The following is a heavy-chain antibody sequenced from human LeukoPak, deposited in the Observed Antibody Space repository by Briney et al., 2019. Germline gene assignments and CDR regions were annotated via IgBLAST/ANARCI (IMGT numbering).Heavy chain of an antibody. V-gene: IGHV7-4-1*02. D-gene: IGHD6-6*01. Sequence: GASVKVSCKASGYSFTGSAMNWVRRAPGQGLEWMGWINTNTGNPTYAQGFTGRFVFSLDTSVSTAYLQISSPKAEDTAVYYCARSESSIAARPGAFDIWGQGTMVTVSS. CDR2: INTNTGNP. J-gene: IGHJ3*02. CDR3: ARSESSIAARPGAFDI. CDR1: GYSFTGSA.